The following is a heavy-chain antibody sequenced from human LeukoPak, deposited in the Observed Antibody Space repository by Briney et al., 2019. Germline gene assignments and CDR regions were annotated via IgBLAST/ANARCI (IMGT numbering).Heavy chain of an antibody. CDR3: ARAAGEYTSSRPLDY. D-gene: IGHD6-6*01. CDR2: IYYSGST. J-gene: IGHJ4*02. V-gene: IGHV4-59*01. CDR1: GGSISSYF. Sequence: SETLSLTCTVSGGSISSYFWSWIRQPPGKGLEWIGYIYYSGSTNYNPSLKSRVTISVDTSKNQFSLKLSSVTAADTAVYYCARAAGEYTSSRPLDYWGQGTLVTVSS.